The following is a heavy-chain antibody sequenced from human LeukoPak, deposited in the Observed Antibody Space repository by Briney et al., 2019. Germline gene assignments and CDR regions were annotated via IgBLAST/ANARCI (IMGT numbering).Heavy chain of an antibody. CDR2: VYPGDSVT. Sequence: GESLKISCKGSGYTFTSYWIGWVRQMPGKGLEWMGIVYPGDSVTRYSPSFQGQVTISADKSINTAYLQWSSLKASDTAIYYCARTAEASSGYSYWGQGTLVTVSS. V-gene: IGHV5-51*01. J-gene: IGHJ4*02. CDR1: GYTFTSYW. D-gene: IGHD3-22*01. CDR3: ARTAEASSGYSY.